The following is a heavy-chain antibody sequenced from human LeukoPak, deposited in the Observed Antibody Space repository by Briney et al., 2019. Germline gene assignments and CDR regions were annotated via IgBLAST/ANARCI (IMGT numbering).Heavy chain of an antibody. V-gene: IGHV1-69*13. D-gene: IGHD5-18*01. CDR1: GGTFSSYA. J-gene: IGHJ3*02. CDR3: ARGRSYGGLDAFDI. Sequence: ASVKVSCKASGGTFSSYAISWVRQAPGQGLEWMGGIIPIFGTANYAQKFQGRVTITADESTSTAYMELSSLGSEDTAVYYCARGRSYGGLDAFDIWGQGTMVTVSS. CDR2: IIPIFGTA.